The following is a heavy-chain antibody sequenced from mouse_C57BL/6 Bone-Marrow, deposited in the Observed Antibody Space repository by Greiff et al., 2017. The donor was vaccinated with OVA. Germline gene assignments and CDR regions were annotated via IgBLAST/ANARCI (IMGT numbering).Heavy chain of an antibody. Sequence: QVQLQQSGAELARPGASVKLSCKASGYTLTSYGISWVKQRTGQGLEWIGEIYPRSGNTYYNEKFKGKATLTADKSSSTAYMELRSLTSEDSAVYFCAHPYYSNFHWYFDVWGTGTTFTVSS. CDR3: AHPYYSNFHWYFDV. J-gene: IGHJ1*03. CDR2: IYPRSGNT. D-gene: IGHD2-5*01. CDR1: GYTLTSYG. V-gene: IGHV1-81*01.